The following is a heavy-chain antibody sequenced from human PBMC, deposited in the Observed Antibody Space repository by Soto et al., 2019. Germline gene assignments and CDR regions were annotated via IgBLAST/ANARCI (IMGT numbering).Heavy chain of an antibody. J-gene: IGHJ6*02. CDR3: ARDGSLTGDSSWYSDYYDYYGMDV. CDR1: GYTFTGYY. Sequence: ASVKVSCKASGYTFTGYYMHWVRQAPGQGLEWMGWINPNSGGTNYAQKLQGWVTMTRDTSISTAYMELSRLRSDDTAVYYCARDGSLTGDSSWYSDYYDYYGMDVWGQGTTVTVSS. CDR2: INPNSGGT. V-gene: IGHV1-2*04. D-gene: IGHD6-13*01.